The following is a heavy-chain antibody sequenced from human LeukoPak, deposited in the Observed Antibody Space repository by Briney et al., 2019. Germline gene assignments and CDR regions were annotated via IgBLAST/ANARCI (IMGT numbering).Heavy chain of an antibody. Sequence: ASVKVSCKASGYTFTSYAMNWVRQAPGQGLEWMGWINPNSGDTNYAQKFQGRVTMTKDTSISTAYMELSSLKSDDTAVYYCASVSDDFWSGYPDWGQGTLVTVSS. CDR3: ASVSDDFWSGYPD. D-gene: IGHD3-3*01. J-gene: IGHJ4*02. CDR2: INPNSGDT. CDR1: GYTFTSYA. V-gene: IGHV1-2*02.